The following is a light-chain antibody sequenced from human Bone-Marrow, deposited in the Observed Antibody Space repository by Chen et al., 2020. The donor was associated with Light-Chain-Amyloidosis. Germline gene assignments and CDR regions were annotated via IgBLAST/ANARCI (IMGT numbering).Light chain of an antibody. J-gene: IGKJ4*01. CDR2: GSS. Sequence: EIVLTQSPGTLSLSPGEGANLSCTASQTISSNYLTWYQQKFGQAPRLLIYGSSSRATGIPDTLSGSGSWTDFTRTINRLEPEDFAMYYCQQYGTSPLTFGGGTKVEIK. V-gene: IGKV3-20*01. CDR3: QQYGTSPLT. CDR1: QTISSNY.